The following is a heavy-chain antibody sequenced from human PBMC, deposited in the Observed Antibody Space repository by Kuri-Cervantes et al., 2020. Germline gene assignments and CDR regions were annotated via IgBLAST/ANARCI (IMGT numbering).Heavy chain of an antibody. CDR1: GYTFTGYY. V-gene: IGHV1-24*01. Sequence: ASVKVSCKASGYTFTGYYMHWVRQAPGKGLEWMGGFDPEDGETIYAQKFQGRVTMTTDTSTSTAYMELRSLRSDDTAVYYCARDRPSSGEWFGDFIITYYYYGMDVWGQGTTVTVSS. CDR3: ARDRPSSGEWFGDFIITYYYYGMDV. D-gene: IGHD3-10*01. J-gene: IGHJ6*02. CDR2: FDPEDGET.